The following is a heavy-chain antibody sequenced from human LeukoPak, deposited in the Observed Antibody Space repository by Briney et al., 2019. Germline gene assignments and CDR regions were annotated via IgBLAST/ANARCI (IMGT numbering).Heavy chain of an antibody. CDR2: INPNSGGT. CDR3: ARDRWDIVVVPAATADAFDI. CDR1: GYTFTGYY. J-gene: IGHJ3*02. V-gene: IGHV1-2*02. D-gene: IGHD2-2*01. Sequence: ASVTVSCTASGYTFTGYYMHWVRQAPGQGLEWMGWINPNSGGTNYAQKFQGRVTMTRDTSISTAYMELSRLRSDDTAVYYCARDRWDIVVVPAATADAFDIWGQGTMVTVSS.